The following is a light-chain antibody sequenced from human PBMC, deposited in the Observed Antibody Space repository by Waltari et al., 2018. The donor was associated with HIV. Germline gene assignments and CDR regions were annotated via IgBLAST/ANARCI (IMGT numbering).Light chain of an antibody. CDR1: QSVRTY. CDR2: GAS. CDR3: QQYDIWPPWT. J-gene: IGKJ1*01. V-gene: IGKV3-15*01. Sequence: EIVMTQTPATVSMSPRDRATLSCRASQSVRTYLAWYQQKPGQGPRLLLYGASTRATGVPASFSATGSGTDFTLTISSLQPEDFAVYYCQQYDIWPPWTFGQGTKVEIK.